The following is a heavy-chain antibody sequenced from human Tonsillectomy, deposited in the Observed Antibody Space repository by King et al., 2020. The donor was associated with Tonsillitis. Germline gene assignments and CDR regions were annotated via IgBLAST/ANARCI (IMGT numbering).Heavy chain of an antibody. J-gene: IGHJ4*02. CDR1: GFSLSTSAMR. CDR3: ARTNYSPYYFAY. Sequence: TLKESGPALVKPTQTLTLTCTFSGFSLSTSAMRVSWIRHPPGKALEWLARIDWDDDKFYSTSLRTRLTISKDTSKNQVVLTITNMDPVYTATYYCARTNYSPYYFAYWGQGTLVTVSS. CDR2: IDWDDDK. D-gene: IGHD4-11*01. V-gene: IGHV2-70*04.